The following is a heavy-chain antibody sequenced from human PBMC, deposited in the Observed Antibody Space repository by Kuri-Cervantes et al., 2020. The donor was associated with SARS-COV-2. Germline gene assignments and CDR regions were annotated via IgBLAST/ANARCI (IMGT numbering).Heavy chain of an antibody. CDR3: ATAFSGGYVN. CDR1: GGSISSSSYY. Sequence: SETLSLTCTVSGGSISSSSYYWGWIRQPPGKGLEWIGSIYYSGSTYYNPSLKSRVTISVDTSKNQFSLKLSSVTAADTAVYYCATAFSGGYVNWGQGTLVTVSS. D-gene: IGHD2-15*01. V-gene: IGHV4-39*07. CDR2: IYYSGST. J-gene: IGHJ4*02.